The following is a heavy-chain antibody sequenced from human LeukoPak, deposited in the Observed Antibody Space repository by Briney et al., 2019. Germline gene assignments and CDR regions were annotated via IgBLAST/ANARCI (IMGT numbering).Heavy chain of an antibody. J-gene: IGHJ4*02. D-gene: IGHD2-15*01. CDR1: GFTFSDYY. CDR3: ARIHRSGGSIDY. V-gene: IGHV3-11*04. CDR2: ISSSGSTT. Sequence: GGSLRLSCAASGFTFSDYYMSWIRQAPGKGLEWVSYISSSGSTTFYADSLKGRFTMSRDNAKKSLSLQVNSLRAEDTAVYYCARIHRSGGSIDYWGQGTLVTVSS.